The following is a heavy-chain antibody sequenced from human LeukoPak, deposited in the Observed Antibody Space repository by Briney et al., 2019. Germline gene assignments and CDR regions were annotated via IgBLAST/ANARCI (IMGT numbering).Heavy chain of an antibody. V-gene: IGHV1-24*01. J-gene: IGHJ4*02. Sequence: GASVMVSSKAFGHTLLDLSIHWVRQAPGKGLEWMGGYDPEDDERIYSEKFLGRVTLTEDTSTDTAYMELTSLRSDDTAVYYCSTETAGNYWGQGPLVTVSS. CDR1: GHTLLDLS. CDR3: STETAGNY. D-gene: IGHD3-10*01. CDR2: YDPEDDER.